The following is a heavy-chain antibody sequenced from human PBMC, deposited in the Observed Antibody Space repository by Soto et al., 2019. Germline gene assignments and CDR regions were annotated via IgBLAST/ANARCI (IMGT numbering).Heavy chain of an antibody. CDR3: AREPRRIYYDSSGYSMGDWFDP. J-gene: IGHJ5*02. D-gene: IGHD3-22*01. CDR1: GCSISMGYCY. V-gene: IGHV4-30-4*01. Sequence: PSATMPLTCTFSGCSISMGYCYLLWIRQPPGNCLEWIGYIYYSGSTYYNPSLKSRVTISVDTSKNQFSLKLSSVTAADTAVYYCAREPRRIYYDSSGYSMGDWFDPWGQGTLVTVSS. CDR2: IYYSGST.